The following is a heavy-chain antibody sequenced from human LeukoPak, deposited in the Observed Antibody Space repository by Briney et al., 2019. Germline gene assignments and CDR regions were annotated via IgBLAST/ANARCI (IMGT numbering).Heavy chain of an antibody. Sequence: ASVKVSCKASGYTFPSYFMHWVRQAPGQGLEWMGIINPTGGSTTYAQKFQGRVTMTRDTSTSTVYMELSSLRSDDSAVYYCARTAARRFDYWGQGTLVSVSS. CDR3: ARTAARRFDY. D-gene: IGHD6-6*01. CDR2: INPTGGST. J-gene: IGHJ4*02. CDR1: GYTFPSYF. V-gene: IGHV1-46*01.